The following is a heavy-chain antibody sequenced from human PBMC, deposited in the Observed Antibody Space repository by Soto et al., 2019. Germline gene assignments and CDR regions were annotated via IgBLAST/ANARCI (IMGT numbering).Heavy chain of an antibody. Sequence: QVQLVQSGAEVKKPGSSVKVSCKASGGTFSSYAISWVRQAPGQGLEWMGGIIPIFGTANYAQKFQGRVTITADESTSTAYMELSSLRSEDTAVYYCARGVIAVAGTGAFYYYGMDVWGQGTMVTVSS. CDR3: ARGVIAVAGTGAFYYYGMDV. V-gene: IGHV1-69*01. CDR2: IIPIFGTA. CDR1: GGTFSSYA. D-gene: IGHD6-19*01. J-gene: IGHJ6*02.